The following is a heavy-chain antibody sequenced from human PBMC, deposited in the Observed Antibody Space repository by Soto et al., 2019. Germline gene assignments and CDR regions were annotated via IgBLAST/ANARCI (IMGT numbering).Heavy chain of an antibody. CDR3: ARPDYYDSSGYYLPGNY. V-gene: IGHV1-18*01. D-gene: IGHD3-22*01. CDR1: GYTFTSYG. Sequence: QVRLVQSGAEVKKPGASVKVSCKASGYTFTSYGISWVRQAPGQGLEWMGWISAYNGNTNYAQKLQGRVTMTTATTTSTAYMELRILRSDDPAVYYCARPDYYDSSGYYLPGNYWGQGTLVTVSS. CDR2: ISAYNGNT. J-gene: IGHJ4*02.